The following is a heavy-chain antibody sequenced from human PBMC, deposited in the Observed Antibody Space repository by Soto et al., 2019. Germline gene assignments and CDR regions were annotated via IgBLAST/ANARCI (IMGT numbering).Heavy chain of an antibody. D-gene: IGHD5-12*01. CDR2: VDHSGST. V-gene: IGHV4-38-2*01. J-gene: IGHJ4*02. CDR1: GYVITSGYY. Sequence: SETLSLTCGVSGYVITSGYYWGWIRQPPGKGLEWIGTVDHSGSTYYDPSLQGRVTISIDTSKNQVSLKLTSVTAADTALYYCARYFHTYSGPPIWGQGTLVTVSS. CDR3: ARYFHTYSGPPI.